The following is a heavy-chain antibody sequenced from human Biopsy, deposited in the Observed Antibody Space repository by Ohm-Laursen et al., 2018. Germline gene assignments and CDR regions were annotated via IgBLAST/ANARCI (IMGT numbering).Heavy chain of an antibody. J-gene: IGHJ3*02. CDR3: ARTTNARACGSPFDI. CDR1: ASSFSSNG. CDR2: LCNDGTNK. D-gene: IGHD6-25*01. V-gene: IGHV3-33*01. Sequence: SLRLSCAASASSFSSNGMNWYRQATGKGLGWVPVLCNDGTNKNYADPVKGRFTISRKNSKNTLNLQMNSLRAEDTAMYYCARTTNARACGSPFDIWGQGTMVTVSS.